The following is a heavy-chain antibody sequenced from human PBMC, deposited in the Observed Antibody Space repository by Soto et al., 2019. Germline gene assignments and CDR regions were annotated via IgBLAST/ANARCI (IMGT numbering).Heavy chain of an antibody. CDR1: GFTFSSYS. J-gene: IGHJ5*02. V-gene: IGHV3-48*01. CDR2: MSSSSTI. CDR3: ARHPERIAQVGGFYP. Sequence: EVQLVESGGGLVQPGGSLRLSCAASGFTFSSYSMNWSLQAPGKRLEWLSYMSSSSTIYYADSVKGRFTISRENAKNPLYLQLNSMRAEDTAVYYCARHPERIAQVGGFYPWGQGTLVSVSS. D-gene: IGHD6-13*01.